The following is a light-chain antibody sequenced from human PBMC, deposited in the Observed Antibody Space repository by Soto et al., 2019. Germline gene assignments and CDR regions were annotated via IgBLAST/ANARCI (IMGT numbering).Light chain of an antibody. CDR3: QQYKNWYS. CDR2: RAS. J-gene: IGKJ2*01. V-gene: IGKV3-15*01. CDR1: QSVGNS. Sequence: EIVMTQYPATLSVSAGERAALSCRASQSVGNSLAWYQQKPGQAPRLLLYRASYRATGIADRFSGSGSGTEFTLTISRLQSEDFAVYYCQQYKNWYSFGQGTKLEIK.